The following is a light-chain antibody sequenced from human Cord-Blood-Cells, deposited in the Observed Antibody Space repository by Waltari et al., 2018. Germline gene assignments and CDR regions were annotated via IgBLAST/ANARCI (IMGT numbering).Light chain of an antibody. Sequence: EIVMTQSPATLSVSPGERATLSCRASQSVSSNLAWYQQKPGQAPRLLIYGASTRAPGIPDRFSGSGSGKEFTLNISSLQSEDFAVYYCQQYNNWPRTFGQGTKVEIK. CDR2: GAS. V-gene: IGKV3-15*01. J-gene: IGKJ1*01. CDR1: QSVSSN. CDR3: QQYNNWPRT.